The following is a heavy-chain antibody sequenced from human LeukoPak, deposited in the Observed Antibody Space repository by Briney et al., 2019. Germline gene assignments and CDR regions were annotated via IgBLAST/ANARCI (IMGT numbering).Heavy chain of an antibody. J-gene: IGHJ6*02. D-gene: IGHD3-22*01. V-gene: IGHV3-7*01. CDR2: IKQDGSEK. Sequence: GGSLILSCGASGFTFSNYWMTWVRQAPGKGLEGLANIKQDGSEKYYVDSVKGRFTISRDNAKNSLYLQMNSLRAEDTAVYYCARSETTYYSDSSVYFYYYYGMDVWGQGTTVTVSS. CDR1: GFTFSNYW. CDR3: ARSETTYYSDSSVYFYYYYGMDV.